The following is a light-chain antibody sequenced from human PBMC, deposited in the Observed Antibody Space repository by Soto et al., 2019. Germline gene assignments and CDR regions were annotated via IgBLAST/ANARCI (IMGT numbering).Light chain of an antibody. CDR3: LSYTSSDTYV. CDR1: STDVGGYKY. Sequence: SVLPQPASVSGSPGQSITISCTGTSTDVGGYKYVSWYQQHPGKAPKFMIYDVTSRPSGISNRFSGSKSGNTAFLIISGLQAEDEADYYCLSYTSSDTYVFGTGTKVTVL. J-gene: IGLJ1*01. CDR2: DVT. V-gene: IGLV2-14*01.